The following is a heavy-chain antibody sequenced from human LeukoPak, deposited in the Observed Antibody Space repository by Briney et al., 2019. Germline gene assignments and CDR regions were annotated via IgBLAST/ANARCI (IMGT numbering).Heavy chain of an antibody. D-gene: IGHD3-10*01. Sequence: SETLSLTCTVSGGSISSSSYYWGWIRQPPGKGLEWIGNIYYSGSTYYNPSLKSRVTISVDTSKNQFSLKLSSVTAADTAVYYCARQTNYGSGSYYSNNWFDPWGQGTLVTVSS. CDR1: GGSISSSSYY. CDR2: IYYSGST. CDR3: ARQTNYGSGSYYSNNWFDP. V-gene: IGHV4-39*01. J-gene: IGHJ5*02.